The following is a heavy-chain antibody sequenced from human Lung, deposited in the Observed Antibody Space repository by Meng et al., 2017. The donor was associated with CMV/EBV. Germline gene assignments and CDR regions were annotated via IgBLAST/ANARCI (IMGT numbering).Heavy chain of an antibody. Sequence: GGSXRLXXAASGFTFSNYAMHWVRQAPGKGLEWVAAVSYDGRNEYYAGSVQGRFTISRDNSKNTLYLQMSSLRAEDTAAHYCAREDYDFWSGFLHWGQGTXVTVAS. CDR3: AREDYDFWSGFLH. V-gene: IGHV3-30*04. J-gene: IGHJ4*02. CDR1: GFTFSNYA. CDR2: VSYDGRNE. D-gene: IGHD3-3*01.